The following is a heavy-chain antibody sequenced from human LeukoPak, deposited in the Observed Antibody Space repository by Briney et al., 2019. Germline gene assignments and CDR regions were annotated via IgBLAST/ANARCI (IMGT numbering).Heavy chain of an antibody. CDR1: GFTFSSYS. V-gene: IGHV3-21*01. J-gene: IGHJ6*02. CDR2: ISSSSSYI. CDR3: ARSRVYSSSWSYGMDV. D-gene: IGHD6-13*01. Sequence: PGGSLRLSCAASGFTFSSYSMNWVRQAPGKGLEWVSSISSSSSYIYYADSVKGRFTISRDNAKNSLYLQMNSLRAEDTAVYYCARSRVYSSSWSYGMDVWGQGTTVTVSS.